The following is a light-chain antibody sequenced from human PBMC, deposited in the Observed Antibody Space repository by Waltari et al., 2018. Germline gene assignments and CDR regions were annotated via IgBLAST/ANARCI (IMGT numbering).Light chain of an antibody. Sequence: IQMTQSPSTLPASVGDRVTITCRASQSISSWLAWYQQKPGKAPKLLIYKASSLESGVPSRFSGSGSGTEFTLTISSLQPDDFATYYCQQYNSYSPDTFGQGTKLEIK. CDR1: QSISSW. CDR3: QQYNSYSPDT. J-gene: IGKJ2*01. CDR2: KAS. V-gene: IGKV1-5*03.